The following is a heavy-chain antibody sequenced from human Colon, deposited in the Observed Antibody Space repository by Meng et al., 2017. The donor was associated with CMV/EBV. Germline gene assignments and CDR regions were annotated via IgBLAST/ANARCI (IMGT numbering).Heavy chain of an antibody. J-gene: IGHJ5*02. CDR1: GYTFTGYY. Sequence: SGYTFTGYYMHWVRQAPGQGLEWMGRVGPFSDDTNYSEKFQGRVTMTRDTSISTVHMELSRLTSDDTAVYYCARDWGGAVAGFNWFDPWGQGTLVTVSS. CDR2: VGPFSDDT. CDR3: ARDWGGAVAGFNWFDP. V-gene: IGHV1-2*06. D-gene: IGHD6-19*01.